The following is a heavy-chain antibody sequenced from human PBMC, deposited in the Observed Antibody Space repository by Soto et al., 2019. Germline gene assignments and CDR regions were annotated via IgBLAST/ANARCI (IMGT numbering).Heavy chain of an antibody. Sequence: QVQLVQSGAEVKKPGSSVRVSCKASGPTFTSYAINWVRQAPGQGLDWMGGIIPISGLANYPQRFQGRVNFTADESTNPAYMDLSSLKYEDTAMFYCARGEFGDYSDSFEVWDQGTMVTVSS. CDR2: IIPISGLA. J-gene: IGHJ3*01. CDR3: ARGEFGDYSDSFEV. D-gene: IGHD4-17*01. CDR1: GPTFTSYA. V-gene: IGHV1-69*01.